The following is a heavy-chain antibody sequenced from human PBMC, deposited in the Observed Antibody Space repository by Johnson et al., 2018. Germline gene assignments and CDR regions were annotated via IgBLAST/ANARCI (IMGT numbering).Heavy chain of an antibody. V-gene: IGHV3-30-3*01. D-gene: IGHD6-13*01. CDR3: ARGLKTARIAAAGTILEYFQH. Sequence: QVQLVESGGGVVQPGRSLRLSCAASGFTFSSYAMHWVRQAPGKGLEWVAVISYDGSNKYYADSVKGRFTISRDNSKNTLYLQMNSLRAEDTAVYYCARGLKTARIAAAGTILEYFQHWGQGTLVTVSS. CDR1: GFTFSSYA. CDR2: ISYDGSNK. J-gene: IGHJ1*01.